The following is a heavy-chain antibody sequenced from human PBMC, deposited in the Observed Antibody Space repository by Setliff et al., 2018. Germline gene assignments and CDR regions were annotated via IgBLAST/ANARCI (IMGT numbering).Heavy chain of an antibody. CDR1: GGSIRNYY. CDR3: ARGGGRIRQLGATGVHTFDI. D-gene: IGHD1-26*01. CDR2: IQTGGST. Sequence: PSETLSLTCTDSGGSIRNYYWSWIRQPPGKGLEWIGYIQTGGSTNYNPSLKSRVNISVDTSKKQFSLKLSSVTAADTAVYYCARGGGRIRQLGATGVHTFDIWGQGTVVTVSS. V-gene: IGHV4-4*08. J-gene: IGHJ3*02.